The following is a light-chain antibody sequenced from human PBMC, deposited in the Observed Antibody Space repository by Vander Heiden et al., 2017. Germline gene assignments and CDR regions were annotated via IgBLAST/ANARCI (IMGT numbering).Light chain of an antibody. Sequence: QSVLTQPPSVSGPPGQWITISCKASSANIEANSDVHWYRLLPGTAPKLVSYANWNRPSGVPDRFSGSQSGTSASLTITGLHAEDEADYYCLSYDFDLSVWVFGGGTKLTVL. CDR2: ANW. J-gene: IGLJ3*02. CDR1: SANIEANSD. CDR3: LSYDFDLSVWV. V-gene: IGLV1-40*01.